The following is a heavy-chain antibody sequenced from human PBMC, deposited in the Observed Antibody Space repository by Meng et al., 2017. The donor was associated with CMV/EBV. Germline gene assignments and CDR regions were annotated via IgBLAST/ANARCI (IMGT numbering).Heavy chain of an antibody. CDR3: ARVFGYDLWSGYFDY. CDR1: GFTFSDYY. Sequence: GESLKISCAASGFTFSDYYMSWIRQAPGKGLEWVSYISSSGSTIYYADSVKGRFTISRDNAKNSLYLQMNSLRAEDTAVYYCARVFGYDLWSGYFDYWGQGTLVTVSS. J-gene: IGHJ4*02. D-gene: IGHD3-3*01. CDR2: ISSSGSTI. V-gene: IGHV3-11*01.